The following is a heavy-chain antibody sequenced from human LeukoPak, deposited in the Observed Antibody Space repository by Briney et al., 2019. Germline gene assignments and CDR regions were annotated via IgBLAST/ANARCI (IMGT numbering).Heavy chain of an antibody. J-gene: IGHJ3*02. CDR2: IYSGGTT. V-gene: IGHV3-53*01. D-gene: IGHD4-23*01. CDR1: GFTVSGNH. Sequence: QSGGSLRLSCAASGFTVSGNHMSWVRQAPGKGLNWVSIIYSGGTTYYADSVKGRFTISRDNSKNTLYLQMNSLRAEDTAVYYCARDADYGGSPDAFDIWGRGTIVTVSS. CDR3: ARDADYGGSPDAFDI.